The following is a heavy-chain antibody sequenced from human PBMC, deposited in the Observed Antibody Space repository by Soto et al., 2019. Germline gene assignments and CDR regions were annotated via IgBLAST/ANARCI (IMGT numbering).Heavy chain of an antibody. CDR3: ARGSKPGIAAAGTVSFDP. Sequence: ASVKVSCTASGYTFNSYGITWVRQAPGQGLEWMGWISAYNGNTNYAQKLQGRVTVTTDTSTSTAYMELRSLRSDDTAVYYCARGSKPGIAAAGTVSFDPWGQGTLVTVS. J-gene: IGHJ5*02. D-gene: IGHD6-13*01. CDR2: ISAYNGNT. CDR1: GYTFNSYG. V-gene: IGHV1-18*01.